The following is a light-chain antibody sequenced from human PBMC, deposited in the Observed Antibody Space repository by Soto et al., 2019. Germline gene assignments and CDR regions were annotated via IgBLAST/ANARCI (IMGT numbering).Light chain of an antibody. CDR1: QSVSSSY. Sequence: EIVLTQSPGTLSSSPGERATLSCRASQSVSSSYLAWYQQKPDQAPRLLIYGASSRATGIPDRFSGSGSGTDFTLTISRLEPEDFAVYYCQQYGSSPPYTFGQGTKLEIK. V-gene: IGKV3-20*01. CDR3: QQYGSSPPYT. J-gene: IGKJ2*01. CDR2: GAS.